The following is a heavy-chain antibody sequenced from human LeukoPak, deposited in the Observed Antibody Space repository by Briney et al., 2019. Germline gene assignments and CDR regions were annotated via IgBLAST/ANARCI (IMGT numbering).Heavy chain of an antibody. CDR1: GGSISSGGYY. V-gene: IGHV4-31*03. Sequence: SETLSLTCSVSGGSISSGGYYWSWIRQHPGKGLEWIGYIYYSGSTYYNPSLKSRVTISVDTSKNQFSLKLSSVTAADTAVYYCARDLLTGPDYYYYGMDVWGQGTTVTVSS. CDR2: IYYSGST. J-gene: IGHJ6*02. D-gene: IGHD3-9*01. CDR3: ARDLLTGPDYYYYGMDV.